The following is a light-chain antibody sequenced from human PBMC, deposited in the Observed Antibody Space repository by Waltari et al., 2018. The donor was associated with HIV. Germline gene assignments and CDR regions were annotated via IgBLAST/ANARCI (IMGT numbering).Light chain of an antibody. J-gene: IGKJ2*01. Sequence: EILMTQSPDPLSVSPGETATLSCRASQGVNINLTWYQQKPGQAPRLLIYTASTRATGIPARFSGSGSGTEFTHTITSLQSEDFTIYYCQQYNNWPYTFGQGTKLEI. V-gene: IGKV3-15*01. CDR1: QGVNIN. CDR3: QQYNNWPYT. CDR2: TAS.